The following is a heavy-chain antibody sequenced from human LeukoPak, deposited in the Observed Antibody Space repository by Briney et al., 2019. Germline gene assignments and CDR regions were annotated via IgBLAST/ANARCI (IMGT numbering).Heavy chain of an antibody. Sequence: SETLSLTCTVSGGSISSGDYYWSWIRQPPGKGLEWIGYIYYSGSTYYSPSLKGRVTISVDTSKNQFSLKLSSVTAADTAVYYCARQYSGYDPLDYWGQGTLVTVSS. D-gene: IGHD5-12*01. CDR2: IYYSGST. J-gene: IGHJ4*02. V-gene: IGHV4-30-4*01. CDR3: ARQYSGYDPLDY. CDR1: GGSISSGDYY.